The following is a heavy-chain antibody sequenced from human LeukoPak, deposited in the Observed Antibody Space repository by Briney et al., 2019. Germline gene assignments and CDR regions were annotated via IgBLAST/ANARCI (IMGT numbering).Heavy chain of an antibody. Sequence: GASVKVSCKASGYTFTGYYMHWVRQAPGQGLEWMGWINPNSGGTNYAQKFQGRVTMTRNTSISTAYMELSSLRSEDTAVYYCARSRKQLYWFDPWGQGTLVTVSS. CDR3: ARSRKQLYWFDP. CDR2: INPNSGGT. J-gene: IGHJ5*02. CDR1: GYTFTGYY. V-gene: IGHV1-2*02. D-gene: IGHD2-2*02.